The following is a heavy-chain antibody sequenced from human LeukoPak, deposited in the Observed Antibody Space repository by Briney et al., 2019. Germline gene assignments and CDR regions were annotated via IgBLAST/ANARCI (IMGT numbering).Heavy chain of an antibody. CDR1: GYTFTGYY. D-gene: IGHD3-3*01. J-gene: IGHJ4*02. Sequence: VASVKVSXKASGYTFTGYYMHWVRQAPGQRLEWMGRINPNSGGTKYAQKFQGRVTMTRDTSISTAYMELSRLRSDDTAVYYCARWYFIGGDYWGQGTLVTVSS. CDR2: INPNSGGT. CDR3: ARWYFIGGDY. V-gene: IGHV1-2*06.